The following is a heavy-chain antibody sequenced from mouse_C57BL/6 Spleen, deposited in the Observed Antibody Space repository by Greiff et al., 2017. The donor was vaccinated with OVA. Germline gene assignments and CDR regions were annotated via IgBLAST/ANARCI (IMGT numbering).Heavy chain of an antibody. V-gene: IGHV1-54*01. J-gene: IGHJ1*03. CDR3: ARRSNYAYFDV. CDR1: GYAFTNYL. Sequence: QVQLKQSGAELVRPGTSVKVSCKASGYAFTNYLIEWVKQRPGQGLEWIGVINPGSGGTNYNEKFKGKATLTADKSSSTAYMQLSSLTSEDSAVYCCARRSNYAYFDVWGTGTTVTVSS. D-gene: IGHD2-5*01. CDR2: INPGSGGT.